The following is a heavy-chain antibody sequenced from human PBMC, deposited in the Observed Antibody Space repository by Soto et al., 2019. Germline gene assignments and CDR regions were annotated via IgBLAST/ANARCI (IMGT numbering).Heavy chain of an antibody. D-gene: IGHD6-6*01. Sequence: GSGPTLVNPTQTLTLTCTFSGFSLSTSGMCVSWIRQPPGKALEWLALIDWDDDKYYSTSLKTRLTISKDTSKNQVVLTMTNMDPVDTATYYCARIQVPMAARPGPVPGSLLYYYYGMDVWGQGTTVTVSS. V-gene: IGHV2-70*01. CDR3: ARIQVPMAARPGPVPGSLLYYYYGMDV. CDR2: IDWDDDK. J-gene: IGHJ6*02. CDR1: GFSLSTSGMC.